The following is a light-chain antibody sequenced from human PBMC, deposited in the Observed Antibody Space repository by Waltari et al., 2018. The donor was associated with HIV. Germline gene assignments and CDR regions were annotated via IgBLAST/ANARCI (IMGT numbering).Light chain of an antibody. J-gene: IGLJ3*02. CDR3: CSYMSGSTLV. V-gene: IGLV2-14*02. CDR1: SSNVWGYTL. Sequence: QSALTQPASVSGSPGQSVTISCPGTSSNVWGYTLVSWYQQHPDKAHKLVIFDANTRPSGIPFRFSASKSGNTASLTISGLQPEDEADYYCCSYMSGSTLVFGGGTKVIV. CDR2: DAN.